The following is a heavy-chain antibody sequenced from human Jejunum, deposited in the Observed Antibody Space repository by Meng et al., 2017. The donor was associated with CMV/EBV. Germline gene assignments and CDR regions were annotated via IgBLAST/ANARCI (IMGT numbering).Heavy chain of an antibody. CDR2: INQDGSEK. CDR3: ANSVRNMDQLLIPPAFDS. V-gene: IGHV3-7*03. D-gene: IGHD2-2*01. Sequence: WMSWVRQAPGKGLEWVANINQDGSEKYHVDSVKGRFSISRDNANDLLYLQMNNLRAEDTAVYYCANSVRNMDQLLIPPAFDSWGQGTMVTVSS. J-gene: IGHJ3*02. CDR1: W.